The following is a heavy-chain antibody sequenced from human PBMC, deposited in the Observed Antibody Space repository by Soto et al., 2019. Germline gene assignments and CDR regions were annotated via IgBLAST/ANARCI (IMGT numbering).Heavy chain of an antibody. J-gene: IGHJ4*02. Sequence: SETLSLTCSISGGSISGYHWNWIRQTPGKGVEWIGYFHNSGNPKYSSSLKSRGTISLDKSKNQFSLRLNFVTAADTAVYYCARHIAVAGTRGFDYWGQGTLVTVSS. V-gene: IGHV4-59*12. CDR3: ARHIAVAGTRGFDY. D-gene: IGHD6-19*01. CDR2: FHNSGNP. CDR1: GGSISGYH.